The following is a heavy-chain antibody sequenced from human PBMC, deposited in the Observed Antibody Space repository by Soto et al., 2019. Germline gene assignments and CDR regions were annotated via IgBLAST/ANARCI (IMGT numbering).Heavy chain of an antibody. CDR2: IYYSGST. CDR3: ARDLAVAGIFDY. D-gene: IGHD6-19*01. CDR1: GGSISSYY. J-gene: IGHJ4*02. Sequence: QVQLQESGPGLVKPSETLSLTCTVSGGSISSYYWSWIRQPPGKGLEWIGYIYYSGSTNYNPSLTSRVTISVDTSKNQFSLKLSSVTAADTAVYYCARDLAVAGIFDYWGQGTLVTVSS. V-gene: IGHV4-59*01.